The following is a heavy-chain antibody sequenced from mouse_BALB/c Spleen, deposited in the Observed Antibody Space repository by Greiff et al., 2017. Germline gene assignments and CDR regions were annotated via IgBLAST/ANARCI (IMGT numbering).Heavy chain of an antibody. Sequence: QVQLKESGAELVRPGTSVKISCKASGYAFTNYWLGWVKQRPGHGLEWIGDIYPGSGNTYYNEKFKGKATLTADKSSSTAYMQLSSLTSEDSAVYFCARRSTALFDYWGQGTTLTVSS. J-gene: IGHJ2*01. CDR2: IYPGSGNT. V-gene: IGHV1-63*01. CDR1: GYAFTNYW. CDR3: ARRSTALFDY. D-gene: IGHD1-2*01.